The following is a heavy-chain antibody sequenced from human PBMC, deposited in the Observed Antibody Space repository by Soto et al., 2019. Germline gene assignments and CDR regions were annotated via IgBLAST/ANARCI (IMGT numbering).Heavy chain of an antibody. D-gene: IGHD1-26*01. CDR1: GFTFSSYS. J-gene: IGHJ4*02. CDR3: ARGRSSGRYYSPFDS. V-gene: IGHV3-48*04. CDR2: ISSSSSTI. Sequence: LSLTCAASGFTFSSYSMNWVRQAPGKGLEWVSYISSSSSTIYYADSVKDRFTISRDNAKNSLYLQMNSLRAEDTAVYYCARGRSSGRYYSPFDSWGQGTLVTVSS.